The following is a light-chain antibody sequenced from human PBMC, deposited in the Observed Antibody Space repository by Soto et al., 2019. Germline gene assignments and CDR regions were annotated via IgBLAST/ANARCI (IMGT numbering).Light chain of an antibody. V-gene: IGKV1-5*01. CDR2: DAS. Sequence: DIQMTQSPSTLSAYVGDRVTITCRASQSIRNWLAWYQQKPGQAPKLLIYDASTLESGVPSRFSGSGSGTEFTLTISSLQPDDFATYYCQQYDSYSYAFGQGTKLEIK. J-gene: IGKJ2*01. CDR3: QQYDSYSYA. CDR1: QSIRNW.